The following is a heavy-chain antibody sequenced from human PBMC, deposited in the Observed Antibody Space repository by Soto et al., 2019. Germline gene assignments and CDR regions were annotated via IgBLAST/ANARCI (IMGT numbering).Heavy chain of an antibody. J-gene: IGHJ6*02. D-gene: IGHD5-12*01. CDR1: GYTFTSYD. Sequence: GASVKVSCKASGYTFTSYDINWVRQATGQGLEWMGWMNPNSGKTGYAQKFRGRVTMTRNTSISTAYMELSSLRSEDTAVYFCARRNREVAGFPSYYYGMDVWGQGTTVTVSS. CDR3: ARRNREVAGFPSYYYGMDV. V-gene: IGHV1-8*01. CDR2: MNPNSGKT.